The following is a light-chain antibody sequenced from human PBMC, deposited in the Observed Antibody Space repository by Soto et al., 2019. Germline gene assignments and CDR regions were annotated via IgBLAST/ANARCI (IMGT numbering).Light chain of an antibody. V-gene: IGKV1-5*03. Sequence: DIQMTQSPSTLSASVGDRVTITCRASQSISNWLAWYQQKPVKAPKLLLYKASSLESGVPSRFSGSGSGTEFTLTISSLQPDDFATYYCQQYDTFLTCGGGTKVEIK. J-gene: IGKJ4*01. CDR1: QSISNW. CDR2: KAS. CDR3: QQYDTFLT.